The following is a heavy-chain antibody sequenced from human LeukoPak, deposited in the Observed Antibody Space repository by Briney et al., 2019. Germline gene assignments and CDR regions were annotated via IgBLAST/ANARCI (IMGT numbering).Heavy chain of an antibody. Sequence: RGSLRLSCAASGFAFSSYWMHWVRQAPGKGLVWVSRINSDGSSTSYADSVKGRFTISRDNAKNTLYLQMNSLRAEDTAVYYCAREWGYSNYLLNYWGQGTLVTVSS. D-gene: IGHD4-11*01. CDR3: AREWGYSNYLLNY. CDR2: INSDGSST. CDR1: GFAFSSYW. V-gene: IGHV3-74*01. J-gene: IGHJ4*02.